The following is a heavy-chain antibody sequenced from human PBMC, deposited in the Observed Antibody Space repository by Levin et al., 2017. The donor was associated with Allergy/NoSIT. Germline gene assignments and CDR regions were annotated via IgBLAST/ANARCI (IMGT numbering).Heavy chain of an antibody. CDR2: ISYDGSNK. CDR3: AKDSGYCTNGVCYNPRESYYYGMDV. D-gene: IGHD2-8*01. V-gene: IGHV3-30*18. J-gene: IGHJ6*02. CDR1: GFTFSSYG. Sequence: GGSLRLSCAASGFTFSSYGMHWVRQAPGKGLEWVAVISYDGSNKYYADSVKGRFTISRDNSKNTLYLQMNSLRAEDTAVYYCAKDSGYCTNGVCYNPRESYYYGMDVWGQGTTVTVSS.